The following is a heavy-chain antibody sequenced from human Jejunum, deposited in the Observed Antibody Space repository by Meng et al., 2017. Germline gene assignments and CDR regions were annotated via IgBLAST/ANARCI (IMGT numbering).Heavy chain of an antibody. J-gene: IGHJ4*02. CDR3: VRVPKIVGTTTFFDY. Sequence: GGSLRLSCAASGFTFGDYYMDWVRQAPGKGLEWVGCSRNKANSYITEYAASVKGRFTISRDDSKDSVYLQMNSLKTEDTAVYYCVRVPKIVGTTTFFDYWGQGTLVTVSS. V-gene: IGHV3-72*01. D-gene: IGHD1-26*01. CDR2: SRNKANSYIT. CDR1: GFTFGDYY.